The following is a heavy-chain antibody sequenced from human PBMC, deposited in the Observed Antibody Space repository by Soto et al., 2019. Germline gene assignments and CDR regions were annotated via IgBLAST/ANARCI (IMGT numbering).Heavy chain of an antibody. CDR2: INHSGST. J-gene: IGHJ6*03. Sequence: SETLSLTCAVYGGSFSGYYWSWIRQPPGKGLEWIGEINHSGSTNYNPSLKSRVTISVDTSKNQFSLKLSSVTAADTAVYYCASHYYGSGSYYKVPYYYMGVWGKGTTVTVSS. CDR3: ASHYYGSGSYYKVPYYYMGV. D-gene: IGHD3-10*01. CDR1: GGSFSGYY. V-gene: IGHV4-34*01.